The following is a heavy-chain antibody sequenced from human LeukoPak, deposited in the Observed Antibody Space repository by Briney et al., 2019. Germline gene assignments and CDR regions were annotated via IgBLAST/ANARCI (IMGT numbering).Heavy chain of an antibody. CDR3: AKDRPYYDSSGYYYY. D-gene: IGHD3-22*01. CDR1: GFTFSSYG. V-gene: IGHV3-30*18. Sequence: GRSLRLSCAASGFTFSSYGMHWVRQAPGKGLEWVAVISYDGSNKYYADSVEGRFTISRDNSKNTLYLQMNSLRAEDTAVYYCAKDRPYYDSSGYYYYWGQGTLVTVSS. J-gene: IGHJ4*02. CDR2: ISYDGSNK.